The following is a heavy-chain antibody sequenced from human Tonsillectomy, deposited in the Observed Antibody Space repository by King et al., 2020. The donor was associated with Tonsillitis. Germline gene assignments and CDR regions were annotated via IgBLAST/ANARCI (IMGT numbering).Heavy chain of an antibody. CDR3: SRDMIFGVALD. CDR2: IYSGGNT. V-gene: IGHV3-53*04. CDR1: GFTVSSNY. D-gene: IGHD3/OR15-3a*01. Sequence: VQLVESGGGLVQPGGSLRLSCAASGFTVSSNYMSWVRQAPGEGLEWVSVIYSGGNTYSADPLKGRFTISRHNSKNTLSLQMNSLRAEDTAVYYCSRDMIFGVALDWGQGTLVTVSS. J-gene: IGHJ4*02.